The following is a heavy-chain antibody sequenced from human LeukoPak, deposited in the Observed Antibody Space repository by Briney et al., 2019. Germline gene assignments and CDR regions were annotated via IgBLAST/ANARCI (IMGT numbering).Heavy chain of an antibody. D-gene: IGHD5-12*01. V-gene: IGHV3-23*01. CDR3: AKGPDSGLRYFDY. CDR2: IGASGGST. Sequence: PGGSLRLSCAASGFTFSSYAMNWVRQAPGKGLEWVSGIGASGGSTYYADFVKGRFTISRDNSKNTLYLQMNSLRAEDTAVYYCAKGPDSGLRYFDYWGQGTLVTVSS. J-gene: IGHJ4*02. CDR1: GFTFSSYA.